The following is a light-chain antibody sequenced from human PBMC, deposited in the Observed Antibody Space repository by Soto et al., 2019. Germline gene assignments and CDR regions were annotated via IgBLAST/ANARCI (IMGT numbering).Light chain of an antibody. CDR2: TAS. J-gene: IGKJ2*01. Sequence: DIHVTQSRSSLPASVGDRVTITCRASQSISSYLNWYQQKPGKAPQLLIYTASSLHSEVPSRFSGSDSGTDFTLTISSLQREDFATYYSQPTYSTPYTFGQGTKVDIK. CDR1: QSISSY. CDR3: QPTYSTPYT. V-gene: IGKV1-39*01.